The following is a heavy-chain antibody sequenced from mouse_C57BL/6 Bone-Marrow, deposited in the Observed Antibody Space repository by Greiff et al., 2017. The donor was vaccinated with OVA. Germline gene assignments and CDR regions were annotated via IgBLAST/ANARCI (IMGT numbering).Heavy chain of an antibody. CDR2: IDPSDSYT. J-gene: IGHJ4*01. Sequence: VQLQQPGAELVMPGASVKLSCKASGYTFTSYWMHWVKQRPGQGLEWIGEIDPSDSYTNYNQKFKGKSTLTVDKSSSTAYMQLSSLTSEDSAVYYYARSYDYDAYYAMDYWGQGTSVTVSS. CDR1: GYTFTSYW. CDR3: ARSYDYDAYYAMDY. V-gene: IGHV1-69*01. D-gene: IGHD2-4*01.